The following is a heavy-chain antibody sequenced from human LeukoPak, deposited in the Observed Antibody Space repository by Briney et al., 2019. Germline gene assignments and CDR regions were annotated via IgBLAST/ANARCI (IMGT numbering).Heavy chain of an antibody. J-gene: IGHJ4*02. CDR2: ISGSGGST. CDR3: AKSTGYSYGYFDY. Sequence: LTGGSLRLFCAASGFTFSSYAMSWVRQAPGKGLEWVSAISGSGGSTYYPDSVKGRFTISRDDSKNTLYLQMNNLRAEDTAVYYCAKSTGYSYGYFDYWGQGTLVTVSS. V-gene: IGHV3-23*01. CDR1: GFTFSSYA. D-gene: IGHD5-18*01.